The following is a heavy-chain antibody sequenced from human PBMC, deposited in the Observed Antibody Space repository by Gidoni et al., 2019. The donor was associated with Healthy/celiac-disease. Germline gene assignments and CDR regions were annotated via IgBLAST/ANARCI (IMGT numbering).Heavy chain of an antibody. CDR2: ISCSGGST. V-gene: IGHV3-23*01. D-gene: IGHD2-2*02. J-gene: IGHJ4*02. CDR3: AKESGDCSSTSCYMGGFDY. Sequence: EVQLLESGGGLVQPGGSLSLSCAASGFPFSSYSISWVRQAPGKGLVWVSAISCSGGSTYYADSVKGRFTISRDNSKNTLYLQMNSLRAEDTAVYYCAKESGDCSSTSCYMGGFDYWGQGTLVTVSS. CDR1: GFPFSSYS.